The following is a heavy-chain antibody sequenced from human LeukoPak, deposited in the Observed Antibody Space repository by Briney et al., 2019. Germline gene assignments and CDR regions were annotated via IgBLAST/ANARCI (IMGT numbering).Heavy chain of an antibody. CDR3: AKGLPSNTYYYDSSGYSGFDY. J-gene: IGHJ4*02. CDR1: GFTFSSYG. D-gene: IGHD3-22*01. Sequence: PGGSLRLSCAASGFTFSSYGMHWVRQAPGKGLEWVADIWYDGSNKYYADSVKGRFTISRDNSKNTLYLQINSQRAEDTAVYYCAKGLPSNTYYYDSSGYSGFDYWGQGTLVTVSS. V-gene: IGHV3-33*06. CDR2: IWYDGSNK.